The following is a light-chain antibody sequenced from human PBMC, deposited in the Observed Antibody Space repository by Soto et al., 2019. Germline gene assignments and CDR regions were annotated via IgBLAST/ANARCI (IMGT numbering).Light chain of an antibody. V-gene: IGKV3-20*01. CDR2: GAS. Sequence: IVLTQSPSTLSLSPGERATLSCRASQSVSSYFLAWYQQKPGQAPRLLIYGASSRATGIPDRFSGSGSGTDFTLSISRLEPEDFAVYYCHQYGSAPWTFAQGTKVDIK. J-gene: IGKJ1*01. CDR3: HQYGSAPWT. CDR1: QSVSSYF.